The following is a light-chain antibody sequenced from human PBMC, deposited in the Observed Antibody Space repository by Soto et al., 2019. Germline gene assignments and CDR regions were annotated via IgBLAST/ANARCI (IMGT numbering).Light chain of an antibody. CDR3: CSYAGTVAYV. V-gene: IGLV2-23*02. Sequence: SKAATSSDVGAYRPVSWYQQHPGKAPKLIICEVTTRPSGISNRFSGSKSGDTASLTISGLQAEDEADYFCCSYAGTVAYVFGTGTKVTVL. J-gene: IGLJ1*01. CDR1: SSDVGAYRP. CDR2: EVT.